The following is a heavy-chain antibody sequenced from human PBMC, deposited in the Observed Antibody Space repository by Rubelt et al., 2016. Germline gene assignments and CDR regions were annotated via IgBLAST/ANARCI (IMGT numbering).Heavy chain of an antibody. CDR3: RCGRDAFDI. CDR2: ISYDGSNK. V-gene: IGHV3-30*04. D-gene: IGHD1-26*01. Sequence: QVQLVESGGGVVQPGRSLRLSCAASGFTFSSYAMHWVRQAPGKGLEWVAVISYDGSNKYNADSVKGRFTISRDNSKNTLYLQMNSLRSEDTAVYYGRCGRDAFDIWGQGTMVTVSS. CDR1: GFTFSSYA. J-gene: IGHJ3*02.